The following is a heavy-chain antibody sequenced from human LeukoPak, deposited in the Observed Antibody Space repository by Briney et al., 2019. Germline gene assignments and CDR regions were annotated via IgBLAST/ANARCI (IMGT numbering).Heavy chain of an antibody. V-gene: IGHV4-39*01. CDR3: ARHVMGSYYTLGPNWFDP. CDR1: GLTVSSSY. J-gene: IGHJ5*02. CDR2: IYYSGST. D-gene: IGHD3-10*01. Sequence: GSLRLSCAASGLTVSSSYLTWVRQPPGKGLEWIGSIYYSGSTYYNPSLKSRVTISVDTSKNQFSLKLSSVTAADTAVYYCARHVMGSYYTLGPNWFDPWGQGTLVTVSS.